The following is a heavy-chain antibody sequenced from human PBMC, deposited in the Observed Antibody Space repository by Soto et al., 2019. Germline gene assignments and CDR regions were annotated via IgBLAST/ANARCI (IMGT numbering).Heavy chain of an antibody. CDR2: ISGSGDST. CDR3: AKALYGGFTY. Sequence: EVRLLESGGGLVQPGGSLRLSCAASGFTFSVYAMSWVRQAPGKGLEWVSGISGSGDSTHYADSVKGRFTVSRDNSKSMLYLQTNSPRAEATAMYSCAKALYGGFTYWGQGTLVTVSS. J-gene: IGHJ4*02. D-gene: IGHD3-10*01. V-gene: IGHV3-23*01. CDR1: GFTFSVYA.